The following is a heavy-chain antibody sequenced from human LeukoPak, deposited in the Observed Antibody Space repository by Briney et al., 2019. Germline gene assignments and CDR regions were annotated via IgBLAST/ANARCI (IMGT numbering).Heavy chain of an antibody. V-gene: IGHV1-24*01. J-gene: IGHJ4*02. D-gene: IGHD3-9*01. CDR1: GYTLTDLS. CDR3: ASWKYYDILTGYYPFDY. CDR2: FDPEDGET. Sequence: ASVKVSCKVSGYTLTDLSMHRVRQAPGKGLEWMGGFDPEDGETIYAQKFQGRVTMTEDTSTDTAYMELSSLRSEDTAVYYCASWKYYDILTGYYPFDYWGQGTLVTVS.